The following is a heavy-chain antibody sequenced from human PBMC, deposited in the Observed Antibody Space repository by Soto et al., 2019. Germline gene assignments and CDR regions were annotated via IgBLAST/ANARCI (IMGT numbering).Heavy chain of an antibody. CDR2: ILYDGSNT. D-gene: IGHD2-2*01. CDR1: GFTFSNFD. CDR3: AKSRDGFSFYYFYGMDA. J-gene: IGHJ6*02. V-gene: IGHV3-30*18. Sequence: GGSLRLSCAASGFTFSNFDMRWVRQAPGKGLEWVAAILYDGSNTYYADSVKGRFTISRDNSKNRLSLEMNRLTAEETAVYHCAKSRDGFSFYYFYGMDAGAKGPTSPSP.